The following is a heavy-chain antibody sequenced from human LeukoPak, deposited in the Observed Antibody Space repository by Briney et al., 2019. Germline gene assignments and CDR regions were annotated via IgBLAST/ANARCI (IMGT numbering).Heavy chain of an antibody. CDR3: ARRSEWESAFDY. J-gene: IGHJ4*02. CDR2: IYTSGST. D-gene: IGHD1-26*01. CDR1: GGSISSYY. V-gene: IGHV4-4*09. Sequence: SETLSLTCTVSGGSISSYYWSWSRQPPGKGLEWIGYIYTSGSTNYNPSLKSRVTISVDTSKNQFSLKLSSVTAADTAVYYCARRSEWESAFDYWGQGTLVTVSS.